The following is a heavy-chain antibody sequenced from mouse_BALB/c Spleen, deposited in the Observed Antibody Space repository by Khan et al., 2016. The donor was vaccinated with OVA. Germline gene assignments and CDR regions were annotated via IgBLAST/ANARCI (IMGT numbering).Heavy chain of an antibody. CDR3: ASGCAAYYRNDGYAMEY. CDR2: IYTHSGVP. CDR1: GYTFTTAG. Sequence: QIQLVQSGPELKKPGETVRISCKASGYTFTTAGIQWVQQMPGKGLKWIGWIYTHSGVPKYAEDFKGRFAFSLEISVNTAYLQITNLKNEDTATYVCASGCAAYYRNDGYAMEYWGQGTSVTVSS. J-gene: IGHJ4*01. D-gene: IGHD2-14*01. V-gene: IGHV9-4*02.